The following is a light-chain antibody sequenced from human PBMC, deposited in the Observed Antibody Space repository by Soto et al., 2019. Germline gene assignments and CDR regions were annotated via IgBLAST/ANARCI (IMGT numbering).Light chain of an antibody. V-gene: IGLV2-14*01. CDR3: ISYTSDDVRYV. CDR2: EVS. J-gene: IGLJ1*01. Sequence: VLTQPASVSGTPGQSITISCTGSNSDVGLYDFVSWYQHHPGRAPKLIVSEVSHRPSGISNRFSGSKSGNTASLTISGLQSEDEADYYCISYTSDDVRYVFGTGTKVTVL. CDR1: NSDVGLYDF.